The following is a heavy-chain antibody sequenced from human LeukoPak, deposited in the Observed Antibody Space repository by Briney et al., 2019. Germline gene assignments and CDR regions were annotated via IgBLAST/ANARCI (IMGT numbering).Heavy chain of an antibody. J-gene: IGHJ4*02. D-gene: IGHD6-13*01. Sequence: SETLSLTCAVYGGSFSGYYWSWIRQPPGKGLEWIGEINHSGSNNYNPSLKSRVTISVDTSKNQFSLKLSSVTAADTAVYYCARGREVDGAAAGDFDYWGQGTLVTVSS. CDR2: INHSGSN. V-gene: IGHV4-34*01. CDR3: ARGREVDGAAAGDFDY. CDR1: GGSFSGYY.